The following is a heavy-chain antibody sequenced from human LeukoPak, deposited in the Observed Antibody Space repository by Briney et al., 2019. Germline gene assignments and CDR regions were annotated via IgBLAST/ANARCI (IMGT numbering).Heavy chain of an antibody. CDR1: GYTLTELS. CDR3: ATDLFYYDSSGYRGLVDY. V-gene: IGHV1-24*01. CDR2: FDPEDGET. J-gene: IGHJ4*02. D-gene: IGHD3-22*01. Sequence: ASVKVSCKVSGYTLTELSMHLVRQAPGKGLEWMGGFDPEDGETIYAQKFQGRVTMTEDTSTDTAYMELSSLRSEDTAVYYCATDLFYYDSSGYRGLVDYWGQGTLVTVSS.